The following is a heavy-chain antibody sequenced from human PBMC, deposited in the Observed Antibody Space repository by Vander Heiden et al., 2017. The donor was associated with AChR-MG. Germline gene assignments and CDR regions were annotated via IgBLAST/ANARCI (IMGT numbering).Heavy chain of an antibody. D-gene: IGHD1-26*01. J-gene: IGHJ4*02. V-gene: IGHV1-69*15. Sequence: QVQLVQSGAEVMKPWSSVRISCKAPGATFSSYAISWVGQAPGQGLEWMGSIIPIYCTANYAQKFQGRGTITADESTSTAYMELSSLRSEDTAVYYCERGHDSGSYYSPMDYWGQGTLVTVSS. CDR2: IIPIYCTA. CDR1: GATFSSYA. CDR3: ERGHDSGSYYSPMDY.